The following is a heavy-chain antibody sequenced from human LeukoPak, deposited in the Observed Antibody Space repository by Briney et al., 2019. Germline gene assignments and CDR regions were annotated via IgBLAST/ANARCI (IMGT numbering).Heavy chain of an antibody. CDR3: ASQAGGTYFPFHY. Sequence: PGGSLRLSCAASGNYWMHWVRQVPGKGLEWVSYISSSSSYTNYADAVKGRFTISRDNAKNSLYLQMNSLRVEDTAVYYCASQAGGTYFPFHYWGQGILVIVSS. V-gene: IGHV3-11*06. CDR2: ISSSSSYT. J-gene: IGHJ4*02. D-gene: IGHD1-26*01. CDR1: GNYW.